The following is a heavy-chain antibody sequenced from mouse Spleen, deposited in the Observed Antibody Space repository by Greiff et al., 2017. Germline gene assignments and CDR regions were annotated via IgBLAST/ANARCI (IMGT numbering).Heavy chain of an antibody. J-gene: IGHJ3*01. D-gene: IGHD2-2*01. Sequence: EVQLVESGGDLVKRGGSLKLSCAASGFTFSNYFMSWVRQTPEKRLAWVAAISSGGDTIYYSDSVKGRFTISRDNAKSTLYLQMSSLNSEDTAVYYCARDVYGYDAWFAYWGQGTLVTVSA. CDR2: ISSGGDTI. CDR1: GFTFSNYF. CDR3: ARDVYGYDAWFAY. V-gene: IGHV5-6*01.